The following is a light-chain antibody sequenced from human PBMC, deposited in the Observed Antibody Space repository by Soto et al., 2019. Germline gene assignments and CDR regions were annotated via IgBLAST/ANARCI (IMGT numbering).Light chain of an antibody. CDR1: NSDVGGYNY. CDR3: CSYAGSSLRV. CDR2: DVS. J-gene: IGLJ3*02. Sequence: QSALTQPRSVSGSPGQSVTISCTGTNSDVGGYNYVSWYQQHPGKAPKLVIYDVSKRPSGVPDRFSGSKSGNTASLTISGLQAEEEADSYCCSYAGSSLRVFGGGTNLTVL. V-gene: IGLV2-11*01.